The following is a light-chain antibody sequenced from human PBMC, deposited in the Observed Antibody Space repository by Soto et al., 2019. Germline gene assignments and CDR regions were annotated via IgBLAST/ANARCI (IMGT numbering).Light chain of an antibody. Sequence: EIVMTQSQATLSVSPGERATLSCRASQSVSSNLAWYQQKPGQAPRLLIYGASTRATGIPARFSGSGSGTEFTLTISSLQSEDFAVYYRQQYNNWPPCTFGQGTKVEIK. CDR3: QQYNNWPPCT. J-gene: IGKJ1*01. V-gene: IGKV3-15*01. CDR2: GAS. CDR1: QSVSSN.